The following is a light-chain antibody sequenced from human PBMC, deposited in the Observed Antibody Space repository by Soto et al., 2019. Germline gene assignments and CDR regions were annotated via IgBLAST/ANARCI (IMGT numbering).Light chain of an antibody. J-gene: IGKJ4*01. CDR3: QQGYSTPLT. Sequence: DIQMTQSPSSLSASVGGRVTITCRASQSISRYLNWYQQKPGRAPKLLISTASSLQSGVPSRFSGSGAGTDFNLTISSLQPEDFATYYCQQGYSTPLTFGGGAKVEI. CDR1: QSISRY. CDR2: TAS. V-gene: IGKV1-39*01.